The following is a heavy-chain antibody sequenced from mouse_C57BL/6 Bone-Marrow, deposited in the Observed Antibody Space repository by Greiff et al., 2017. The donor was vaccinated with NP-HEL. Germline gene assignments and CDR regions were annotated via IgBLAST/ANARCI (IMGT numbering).Heavy chain of an antibody. V-gene: IGHV1-81*01. Sequence: QVHVKQSGAELARPGASVKLSCKASGYTFTSYGISWVKQRTGQGLEWIGEIYPRSGNTYYIEKFKGKATLTADKSSSTAYMELRSLTSEDSAVCICAREGATLSYSSSYYAMDYWGQGTSVTVSS. J-gene: IGHJ4*01. CDR2: IYPRSGNT. D-gene: IGHD1-1*01. CDR1: GYTFTSYG. CDR3: AREGATLSYSSSYYAMDY.